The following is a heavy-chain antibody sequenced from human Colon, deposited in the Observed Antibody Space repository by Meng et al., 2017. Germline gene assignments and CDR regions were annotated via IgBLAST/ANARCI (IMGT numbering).Heavy chain of an antibody. V-gene: IGHV1-2*02. Sequence: ASVKVSCKASGYTFIGYYMHWVRQAPGQGLEWMGWINPKSGGTDYAQKFQGRVTMTRDTSISTAYMELSSLRSDDTAVYYCARETYLRRSSPCDIWGQGTMVTVAS. D-gene: IGHD6-19*01. CDR2: INPKSGGT. CDR1: GYTFIGYY. CDR3: ARETYLRRSSPCDI. J-gene: IGHJ3*02.